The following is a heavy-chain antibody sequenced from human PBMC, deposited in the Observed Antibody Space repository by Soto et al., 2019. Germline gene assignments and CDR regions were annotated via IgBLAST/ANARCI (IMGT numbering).Heavy chain of an antibody. CDR1: GYTFTSYG. V-gene: IGHV1-18*01. D-gene: IGHD3-3*01. Sequence: ASVKVSCKASGYTFTSYGISWVRQAPGQGLEWMGWISAYNGNTNYAQKLQGRVTITADKSTSTAYMELSSLRSEDTAVYYCARDHNPIGRFLASLDYYYYYMDVWGKGTTVTVSS. CDR2: ISAYNGNT. CDR3: ARDHNPIGRFLASLDYYYYYMDV. J-gene: IGHJ6*03.